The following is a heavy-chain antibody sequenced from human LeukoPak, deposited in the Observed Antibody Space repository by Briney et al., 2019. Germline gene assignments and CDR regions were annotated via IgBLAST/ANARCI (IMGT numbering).Heavy chain of an antibody. D-gene: IGHD3-9*01. J-gene: IGHJ6*02. V-gene: IGHV4-31*02. Sequence: PSQTLSLTCTVSGGSVSRDGYYWSWIRQHPGKGLEWIGYIYYSGSTYYNPSLKSRVTISVDTSKNQFSLKLSSVTAADTAVYYCARDRAYYDILTGYYRLGYGMDVWGQGTTVTVSS. CDR1: GGSVSRDGYY. CDR3: ARDRAYYDILTGYYRLGYGMDV. CDR2: IYYSGST.